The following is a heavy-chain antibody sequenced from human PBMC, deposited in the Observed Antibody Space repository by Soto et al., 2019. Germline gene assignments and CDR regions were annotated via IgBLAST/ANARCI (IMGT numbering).Heavy chain of an antibody. CDR1: GGSISSYY. Sequence: SETLSLTCTVSGGSISSYYWSWIRQPPGKGLEWIGYIYYSGSTNYNPSLQSRVTISVDTSKNQFSLKLSSVTAADKAVYYCERGGAAAGTPYYFDYWGQGTLVTVSS. CDR2: IYYSGST. V-gene: IGHV4-59*12. CDR3: ERGGAAAGTPYYFDY. J-gene: IGHJ4*02. D-gene: IGHD6-13*01.